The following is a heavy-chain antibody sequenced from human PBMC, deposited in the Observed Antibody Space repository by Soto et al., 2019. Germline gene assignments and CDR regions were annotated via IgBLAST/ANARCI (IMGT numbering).Heavy chain of an antibody. Sequence: QVQLVESGGGVVQPGRSLRLSCAASGFTFSSYAMHWVRQAPGKGLEWVAVISYDGSNKYYADSVKGRFTISRDNSKSTLYLQMNSLRAEDTAVYYCARETYYDFWSGPYYGMDVWGQGTTVSVSS. J-gene: IGHJ6*02. CDR1: GFTFSSYA. CDR2: ISYDGSNK. V-gene: IGHV3-30-3*01. D-gene: IGHD3-3*01. CDR3: ARETYYDFWSGPYYGMDV.